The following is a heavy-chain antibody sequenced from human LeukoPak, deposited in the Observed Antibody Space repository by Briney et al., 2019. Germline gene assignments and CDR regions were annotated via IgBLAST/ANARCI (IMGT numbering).Heavy chain of an antibody. V-gene: IGHV1-3*01. CDR3: AREALQYYYDSSGYWFDP. J-gene: IGHJ5*02. D-gene: IGHD3-22*01. CDR1: GFTFTTYT. Sequence: ASVKVSCKTSGFTFTTYTMHWVRQAPGQRLEWMGWINAANGNTQYSQKFQGRVTITRDTSASTAYMELSSLRSEDTAVYYCAREALQYYYDSSGYWFDPWGQGTLVTVSS. CDR2: INAANGNT.